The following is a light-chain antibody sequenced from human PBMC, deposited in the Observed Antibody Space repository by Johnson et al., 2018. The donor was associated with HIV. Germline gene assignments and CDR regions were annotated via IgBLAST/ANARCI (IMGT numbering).Light chain of an antibody. CDR2: ENN. Sequence: QAVLTQPPSVSVAPGQKVTISCSGSSSNIGNNYVSWYQQLPGTAPKLLIYENNKRPSGIPDRFSGSKSGTSATLGIAGLQTGDEADYYCGTWDSSLRGGVFGTGTKVTVL. V-gene: IGLV1-51*02. J-gene: IGLJ1*01. CDR1: SSNIGNNY. CDR3: GTWDSSLRGGV.